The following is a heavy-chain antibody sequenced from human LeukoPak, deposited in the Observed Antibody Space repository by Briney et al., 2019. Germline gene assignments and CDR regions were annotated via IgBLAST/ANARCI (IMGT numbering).Heavy chain of an antibody. Sequence: PGGSLRLSCVGSGFTFSAAWMRWVRPAPGEGLEWVGRIKSKSDGGTIDYAAPVKGRFTISRDDSRNTLYLQMNSLKTEDTAVYYCTTRRQDGWWGQGTLVTVS. V-gene: IGHV3-15*01. CDR3: TTRRQDGW. CDR2: IKSKSDGGTI. CDR1: GFTFSAAW. D-gene: IGHD2-15*01. J-gene: IGHJ4*02.